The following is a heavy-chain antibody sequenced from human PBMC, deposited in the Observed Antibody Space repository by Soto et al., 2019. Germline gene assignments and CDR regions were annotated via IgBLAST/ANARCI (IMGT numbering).Heavy chain of an antibody. Sequence: QLQLQESGPGLVKPSETLSLTCAISGASISRTGFHWGWIRQPPGQGLEWIGSIYEGETTFYNSSLKSRVTISADTSKNHFSLKLSSVTAADTAVYYCARRGSGHTFDYWGQGTLVTVSS. CDR2: IYEGETT. CDR1: GASISRTGFH. D-gene: IGHD3-10*01. V-gene: IGHV4-39*01. CDR3: ARRGSGHTFDY. J-gene: IGHJ4*02.